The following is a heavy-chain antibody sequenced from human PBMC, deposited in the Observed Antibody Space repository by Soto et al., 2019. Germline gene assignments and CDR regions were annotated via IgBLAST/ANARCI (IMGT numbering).Heavy chain of an antibody. CDR3: AKDSVGQWGSWLVQ. CDR2: ISGSGGST. V-gene: IGHV3-23*01. Sequence: PGGYLRLSCSASGFTFSSYAMNWVRQAPGKGLEWVSAISGSGGSTYYADSVKGRFTISRDNSKNTLYLQMNSLRAEDTAVYYCAKDSVGQWGSWLVQWGKGSPITLSS. CDR1: GFTFSSYA. J-gene: IGHJ5*02. D-gene: IGHD6-19*01.